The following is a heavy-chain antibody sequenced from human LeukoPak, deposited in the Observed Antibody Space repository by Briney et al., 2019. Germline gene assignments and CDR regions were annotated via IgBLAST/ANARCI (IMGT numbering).Heavy chain of an antibody. Sequence: ASVKVSCKASGYTFSSYEINWVRQAPGQGLEWGGWMHPNSGKTGYAQKFQGRVTMTSDTSIGTAFMELSSLRSDDTAIFYCARGHYGGNRYFDNWGQGTLVTVSS. V-gene: IGHV1-8*01. D-gene: IGHD4-23*01. CDR3: ARGHYGGNRYFDN. J-gene: IGHJ4*02. CDR2: MHPNSGKT. CDR1: GYTFSSYE.